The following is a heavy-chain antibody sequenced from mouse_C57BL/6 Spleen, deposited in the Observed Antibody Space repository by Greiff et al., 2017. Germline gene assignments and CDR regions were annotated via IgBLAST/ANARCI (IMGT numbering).Heavy chain of an antibody. CDR3: AIHNDYKGDSFDY. CDR1: GFSLTSYG. Sequence: QVQLKESGPGLVAPSQSLSITCTASGFSLTSYGVHWVRQTPGKGLEWLVVIWSDGSTTYNSALKSRLSISKDNSKSQAFLKMSSIQTDDTAMYYCAIHNDYKGDSFDYWGQGTTLTVSS. D-gene: IGHD2-12*01. CDR2: IWSDGST. J-gene: IGHJ2*01. V-gene: IGHV2-6-1*01.